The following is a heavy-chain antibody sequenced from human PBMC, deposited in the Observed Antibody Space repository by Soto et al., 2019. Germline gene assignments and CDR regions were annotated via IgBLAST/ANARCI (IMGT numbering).Heavy chain of an antibody. Sequence: ASVKVSCKASGYTFTGYYMHWVRQAPGQGLEWMGWINPNSGGTNYAQKFQGWVTMTRDTSISTAYMELSRLRSDDTAVYYCARGMGYSSSWYRVFDYWGQGTLVTVSS. CDR2: INPNSGGT. V-gene: IGHV1-2*04. J-gene: IGHJ4*02. CDR1: GYTFTGYY. D-gene: IGHD6-13*01. CDR3: ARGMGYSSSWYRVFDY.